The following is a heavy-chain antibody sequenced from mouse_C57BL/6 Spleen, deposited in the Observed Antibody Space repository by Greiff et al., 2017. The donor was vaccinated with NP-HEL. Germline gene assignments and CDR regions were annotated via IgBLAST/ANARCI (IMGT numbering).Heavy chain of an antibody. V-gene: IGHV1-18*01. J-gene: IGHJ3*01. Sequence: EVQLQQSGPELVKPGASAKIPCKASGYTFTDYNMDWVKQSHGKSLEWIGDINPNNGGTIYNQKFKGKATLTVDKSSSTAYMELRSLTSEDTAVYYCARAAYYSNYAWFAYWGQGTLVTVSA. CDR3: ARAAYYSNYAWFAY. D-gene: IGHD2-5*01. CDR2: INPNNGGT. CDR1: GYTFTDYN.